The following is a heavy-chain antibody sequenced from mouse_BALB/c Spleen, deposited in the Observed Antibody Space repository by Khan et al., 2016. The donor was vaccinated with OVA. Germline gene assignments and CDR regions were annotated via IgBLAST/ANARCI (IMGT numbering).Heavy chain of an antibody. CDR1: GFTFSSYT. D-gene: IGHD1-1*01. Sequence: EVQLVESGGGLVKPGGSLKLSCAASGFTFSSYTMSWVRQTPEKRLEWVATISSGGSYTYYPDSVKGRFTITRDNAKNTLYLQMSSLKSEDTAMYYCTGVYYGSSYDWYFDVWGAGTTVTVSS. V-gene: IGHV5-6-4*01. CDR3: TGVYYGSSYDWYFDV. CDR2: ISSGGSYT. J-gene: IGHJ1*01.